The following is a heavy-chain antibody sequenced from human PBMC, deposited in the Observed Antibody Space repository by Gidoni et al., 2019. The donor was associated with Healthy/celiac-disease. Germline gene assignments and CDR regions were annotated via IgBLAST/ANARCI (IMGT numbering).Heavy chain of an antibody. V-gene: IGHV3-64*01. CDR2: ISSNGGST. D-gene: IGHD3-22*01. J-gene: IGHJ4*02. Sequence: EVQLVESGGGLVQPGGSLRLSCAASGFTFSSYAMHWVRQAPGKGLEYVSAISSNGGSTYYANSVKGRFTISRDNSKNTLYLQMGSLRAEDMAVYYCARGRTYYYDSSGYWAGFDYWGQGTLVTVSS. CDR1: GFTFSSYA. CDR3: ARGRTYYYDSSGYWAGFDY.